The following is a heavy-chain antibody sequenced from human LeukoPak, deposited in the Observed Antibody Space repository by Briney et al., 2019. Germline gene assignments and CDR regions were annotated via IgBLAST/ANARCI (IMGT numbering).Heavy chain of an antibody. V-gene: IGHV1-3*01. CDR3: ARDYGDYNWFDP. CDR1: GYTLTTYA. CDR2: INAGNGNT. J-gene: IGHJ5*02. Sequence: ASVTVSCTASGYTLTTYAMHWVRQAPGQRLEWMGWINAGNGNTKYSQKFQGRVTITRDTSASTAYMELSSLRSEDTAVYYCARDYGDYNWFDPWGQGTLVTVSS. D-gene: IGHD4-17*01.